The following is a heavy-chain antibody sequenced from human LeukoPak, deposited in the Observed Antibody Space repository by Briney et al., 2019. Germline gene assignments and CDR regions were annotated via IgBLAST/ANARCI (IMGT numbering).Heavy chain of an antibody. Sequence: ASVKVSCKASVYTFTSYGITWVRQAPGQGLAWMGWISASNGNTNYAQKLQGRVTMTTDTSTSTAYMELRSLRSDERAVYYCAREYYYDSSGYYYGMDVWGQGTTVTVSS. D-gene: IGHD3-22*01. J-gene: IGHJ6*02. V-gene: IGHV1-18*01. CDR1: VYTFTSYG. CDR2: ISASNGNT. CDR3: AREYYYDSSGYYYGMDV.